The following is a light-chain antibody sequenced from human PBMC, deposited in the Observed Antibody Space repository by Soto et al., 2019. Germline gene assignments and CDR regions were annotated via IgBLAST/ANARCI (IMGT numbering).Light chain of an antibody. CDR2: GAS. Sequence: EIVMTQSPATLSVSPGEGATLSCRASQSIGRNLAWYHQKPGQAPRLLIYGASLRATGIPARFSGSGSGTEFTLTISGLQSEDFAVYSCQQYDAWPLNFGGGTK. J-gene: IGKJ4*01. CDR3: QQYDAWPLN. V-gene: IGKV3-15*01. CDR1: QSIGRN.